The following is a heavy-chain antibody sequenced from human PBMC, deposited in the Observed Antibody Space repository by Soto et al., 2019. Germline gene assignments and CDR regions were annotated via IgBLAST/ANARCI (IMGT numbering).Heavy chain of an antibody. CDR1: GYTFTNSA. J-gene: IGHJ6*03. V-gene: IGHV1-3*01. CDR2: INVGNGNT. CDR3: ARAGDYYYYYMDV. Sequence: ASVKVSWKASGYTFTNSAIHWVRQAPGQTLEWMGWINVGNGNTSYSQKFQGRVTMTRDTSASTAYMELSSLISEDTAVYYCARAGDYYYYYMDVWGKGTTVTVSS.